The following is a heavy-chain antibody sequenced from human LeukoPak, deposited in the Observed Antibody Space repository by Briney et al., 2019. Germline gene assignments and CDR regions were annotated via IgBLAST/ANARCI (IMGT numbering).Heavy chain of an antibody. J-gene: IGHJ3*02. V-gene: IGHV3-11*01. CDR3: AKIGLSPSDGFDI. CDR1: GFTFSDYY. Sequence: GGSLRLSCAASGFTFSDYYMSWIRQAPGKGLEWVSYVSSSGSSIYYADSVKGRFTISRDNAKHALYLQMNSLRAEDTAVYYRAKIGLSPSDGFDIWGGGRMVSVSS. D-gene: IGHD2/OR15-2a*01. CDR2: VSSSGSSI.